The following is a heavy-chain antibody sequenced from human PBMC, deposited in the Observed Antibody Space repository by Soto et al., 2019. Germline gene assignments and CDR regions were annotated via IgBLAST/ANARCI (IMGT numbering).Heavy chain of an antibody. V-gene: IGHV3-21*01. D-gene: IGHD6-13*01. J-gene: IGHJ5*02. CDR3: AGGASRDSSARGWFDP. CDR1: GFTFRSFT. Sequence: PGGSLRLSCAASGFTFRSFTMNWVRQAPGKGLEWVSTISSNSAYIYYTDALRGRFTISRDNAKNSLHLKMNSLRAEDTAVYYCAGGASRDSSARGWFDPWGPGTLVTVSS. CDR2: ISSNSAYI.